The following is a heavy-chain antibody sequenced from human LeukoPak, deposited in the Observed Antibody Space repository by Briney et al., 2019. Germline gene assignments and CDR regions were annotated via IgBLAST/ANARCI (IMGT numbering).Heavy chain of an antibody. CDR1: GYSISTGYF. Sequence: PSETLSPTCAVSGYSISTGYFWGWIRQSPGQGLEWIGSIFHTGSASYNPSLKSRATLSVDTSKNEFSLKLTSVSAADTAIYYCASPRGTYIDYWGQGTLVIVS. CDR2: IFHTGSA. CDR3: ASPRGTYIDY. J-gene: IGHJ4*02. V-gene: IGHV4-38-2*01. D-gene: IGHD3-16*01.